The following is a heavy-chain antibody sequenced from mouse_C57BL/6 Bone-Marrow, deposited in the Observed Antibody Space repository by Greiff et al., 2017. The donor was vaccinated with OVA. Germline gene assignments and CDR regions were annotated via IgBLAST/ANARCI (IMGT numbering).Heavy chain of an antibody. D-gene: IGHD2-4*01. CDR1: GYTFTSYG. CDR3: ARQIYYDSFAY. CDR2: IYPRSGNT. Sequence: VKLMESGAELARPGASVKLSCKASGYTFTSYGISWVKQRTGQGLEWIGEIYPRSGNTYYNEKFKGKATLTADKSSSTAYMELRSLTSEDSAVYFCARQIYYDSFAYWGQGTLVTVSA. V-gene: IGHV1-81*01. J-gene: IGHJ3*01.